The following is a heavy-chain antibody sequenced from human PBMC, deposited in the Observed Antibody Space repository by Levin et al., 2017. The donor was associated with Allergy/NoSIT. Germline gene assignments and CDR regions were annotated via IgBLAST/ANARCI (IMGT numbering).Heavy chain of an antibody. CDR3: AKDHSSGYHFFDY. V-gene: IGHV3-23*01. J-gene: IGHJ4*02. CDR2: ISGSGGST. D-gene: IGHD3-22*01. CDR1: GFTFSSYA. Sequence: LSLTCAASGFTFSSYAMSWVRQAPGKGLEWVSAISGSGGSTYYADSVKGRFTISRDNSKNTLYLQMNSLRAEDTAVYYCAKDHSSGYHFFDYWGQGTLVTVSS.